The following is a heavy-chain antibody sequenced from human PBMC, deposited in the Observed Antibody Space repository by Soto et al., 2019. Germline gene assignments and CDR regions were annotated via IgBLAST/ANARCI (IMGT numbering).Heavy chain of an antibody. CDR3: ARVLPAAELSD. CDR1: GGSISSYY. D-gene: IGHD6-13*01. Sequence: QVQLQESGPGLVKPSETLSLTCTVSGGSISSYYWSWIRQPPGKGLEWIGYIYYSGSTNYNPSLKSRVTISVDTSKNQFSLKLSSVTAADAAVYYCARVLPAAELSDWGQGTLVTVSS. V-gene: IGHV4-59*01. CDR2: IYYSGST. J-gene: IGHJ4*02.